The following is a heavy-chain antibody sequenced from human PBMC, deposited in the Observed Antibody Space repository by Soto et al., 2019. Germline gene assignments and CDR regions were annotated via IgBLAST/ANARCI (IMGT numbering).Heavy chain of an antibody. CDR2: ISWNGDRI. V-gene: IGHV3-9*01. D-gene: IGHD7-27*01. J-gene: IGHJ4*02. Sequence: GGSLRLSCAASGFTFDDSAIHWVRQAPGKGLEWVAGISWNGDRIEYADSVKGRFTISRDNAKNSLYLQANSLRVDDTAVYYCAKETQSNLGTGGFDSWGQGTLVTVSS. CDR3: AKETQSNLGTGGFDS. CDR1: GFTFDDSA.